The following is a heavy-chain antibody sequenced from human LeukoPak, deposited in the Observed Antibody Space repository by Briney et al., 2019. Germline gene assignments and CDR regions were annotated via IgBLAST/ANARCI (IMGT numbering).Heavy chain of an antibody. CDR1: GFIFSNYA. Sequence: PGGSLRLSCAASGFIFSNYALMWLRQSPGKGLEWVSAVSGDGGRTYYTDSVKGRFTISRDTSRNTLYLQLNSLSAEDTAVYYCAREDVDTSFDYWGHGTLVTVSS. J-gene: IGHJ4*01. V-gene: IGHV3-23*01. D-gene: IGHD5-18*01. CDR3: AREDVDTSFDY. CDR2: VSGDGGRT.